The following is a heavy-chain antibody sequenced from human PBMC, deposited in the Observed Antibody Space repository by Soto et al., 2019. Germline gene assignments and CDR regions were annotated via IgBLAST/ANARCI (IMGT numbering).Heavy chain of an antibody. D-gene: IGHD3-9*01. CDR2: IDPSDSYT. V-gene: IGHV5-10-1*01. J-gene: IGHJ3*01. CDR3: ARTYYDILTGYPVASMDV. Sequence: GEYLKISCKGSGYSFTSYCISWVRQMPWKGLEWMGRIDPSDSYTNYSPSFQGHVTISADKSISTAYLQWSSLKASDTAMYYCARTYYDILTGYPVASMDVWGQGTRGTGCS. CDR1: GYSFTSYC.